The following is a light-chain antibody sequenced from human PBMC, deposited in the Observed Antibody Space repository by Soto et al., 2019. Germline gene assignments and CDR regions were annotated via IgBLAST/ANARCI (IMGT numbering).Light chain of an antibody. CDR3: SSYTSSSSNV. J-gene: IGLJ1*01. Sequence: QSVLTQPASVSGSPGQSITISCTGTSSDVGGYNYVSWYQQYPGKAPKLMIFDVSYRPSGVSNRFSGSKSGNTASLTISGLQAEDEADYYCSSYTSSSSNVFGTWTKVTVL. CDR1: SSDVGGYNY. V-gene: IGLV2-14*01. CDR2: DVS.